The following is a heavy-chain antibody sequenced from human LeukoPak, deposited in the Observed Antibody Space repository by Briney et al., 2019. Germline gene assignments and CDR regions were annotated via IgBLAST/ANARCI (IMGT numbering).Heavy chain of an antibody. J-gene: IGHJ4*02. CDR3: AKFPSGYPDDY. D-gene: IGHD3-22*01. CDR2: IKGDGSST. Sequence: GGSLRLSCAASGFTFSNYWMHWVRQTPGEGLVCVSLIKGDGSSTTYADSVKGRFTISRDNAKNTVYLQMNSLRAEDTAVYYCAKFPSGYPDDYWGQGTLVTVSS. V-gene: IGHV3-74*01. CDR1: GFTFSNYW.